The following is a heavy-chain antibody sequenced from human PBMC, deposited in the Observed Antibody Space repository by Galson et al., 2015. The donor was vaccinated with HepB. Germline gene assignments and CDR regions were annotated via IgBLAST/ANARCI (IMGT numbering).Heavy chain of an antibody. CDR3: TRAWFGGNDAFDI. D-gene: IGHD3-16*01. CDR1: GYTFTNYD. Sequence: SVKVSCKASGYTFTNYDVNWVRQATGQGLEWMGWMNPDSGNTGYAQKLQGRVTMTWSTSINTAYMELSSLRSEDTAVYYCTRAWFGGNDAFDIWGQGTIVTVSS. CDR2: MNPDSGNT. V-gene: IGHV1-8*01. J-gene: IGHJ3*02.